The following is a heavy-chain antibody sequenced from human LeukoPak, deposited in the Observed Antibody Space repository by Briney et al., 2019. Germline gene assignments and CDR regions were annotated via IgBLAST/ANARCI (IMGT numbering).Heavy chain of an antibody. D-gene: IGHD1-26*01. CDR1: GFTFSSYD. V-gene: IGHV3-13*01. CDR3: AAKGNGYTGIYVFAH. Sequence: GGSLRLSCAASGFTFSSYDMHWVRQATGKGLEWVSAIGTAGDTYYPGSVKGRFTISRENAKNSLYLQMNSLKPEDTAVYYCAAKGNGYTGIYVFAHWGQGTLVTVSP. CDR2: IGTAGDT. J-gene: IGHJ4*02.